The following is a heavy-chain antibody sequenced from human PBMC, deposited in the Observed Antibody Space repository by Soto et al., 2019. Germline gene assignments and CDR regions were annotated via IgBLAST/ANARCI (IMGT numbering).Heavy chain of an antibody. CDR1: GYTFTSYD. CDR3: ARVLSYDILTGSLYYCYYMDV. D-gene: IGHD3-9*01. Sequence: ASVKVSCKASGYTFTSYDINWVRQATGQGLEWMGWMNPNSGNTGYAQKFQGRVTMTRNTSISTAYMELSSLRSEDTAVYYCARVLSYDILTGSLYYCYYMDVWGKGTTVTVSS. J-gene: IGHJ6*03. V-gene: IGHV1-8*01. CDR2: MNPNSGNT.